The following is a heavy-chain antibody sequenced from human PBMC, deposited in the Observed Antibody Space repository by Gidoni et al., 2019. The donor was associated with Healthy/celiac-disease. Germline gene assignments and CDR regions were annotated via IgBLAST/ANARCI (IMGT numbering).Heavy chain of an antibody. Sequence: QVQLVESGGGVVQPGGSLRPSCAASGFTFSTSAIHWVRQAPGKGLEWVALISNDGSDKYYADSGKGRFTISRDNSKNTLYLQMNSLRHGDTAVYYCARDPSLVYGDYTFFDYWGQGNLVTVSS. V-gene: IGHV3-30-3*01. J-gene: IGHJ4*02. CDR2: ISNDGSDK. CDR3: ARDPSLVYGDYTFFDY. D-gene: IGHD4-17*01. CDR1: GFTFSTSA.